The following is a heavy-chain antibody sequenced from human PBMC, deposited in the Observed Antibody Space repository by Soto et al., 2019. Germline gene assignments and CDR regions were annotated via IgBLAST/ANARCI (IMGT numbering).Heavy chain of an antibody. Sequence: SETLSLTCAVYGGSFSGYYWSWIRQPPGKGLEWIGEINHSGSTNYNPSLKSRVTISVDTSKNQFSLKLSSVTAADTAVYYCARGAPFTTVAGTNYFDYWGQGTLVTVSS. CDR1: GGSFSGYY. J-gene: IGHJ4*02. D-gene: IGHD6-19*01. CDR2: INHSGST. V-gene: IGHV4-34*01. CDR3: ARGAPFTTVAGTNYFDY.